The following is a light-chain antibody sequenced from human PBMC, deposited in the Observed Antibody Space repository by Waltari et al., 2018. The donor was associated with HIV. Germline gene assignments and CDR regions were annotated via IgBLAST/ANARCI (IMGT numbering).Light chain of an antibody. CDR2: KAS. CDR1: RDVNNW. Sequence: DIHMTQSPPTLSALVGDRVTITCRASRDVNNWLAWYQQKPGIAPKLLIHKASALENGVSSRFSGSGSGTEFTLIIDSLEPDDFATYYCQQYDSDPSFGQGTRLEMK. V-gene: IGKV1-5*03. J-gene: IGKJ5*01. CDR3: QQYDSDPS.